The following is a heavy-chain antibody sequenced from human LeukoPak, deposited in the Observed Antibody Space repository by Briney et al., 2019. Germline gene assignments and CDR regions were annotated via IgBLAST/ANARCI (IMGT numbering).Heavy chain of an antibody. CDR3: ARGLPDLWRGHMGY. J-gene: IGHJ4*02. CDR1: GFTVNNNY. D-gene: IGHD3-3*01. CDR2: IDSDGNT. Sequence: PGGSLRLSCAASGFTVNNNYMTWVRQAPGKGLDWVSVIDSDGNTYYADSVMGRFSISRDNSKNMVFLQMNSLRAEDTAVYYCARGLPDLWRGHMGYWGQGTSVTVSS. V-gene: IGHV3-53*01.